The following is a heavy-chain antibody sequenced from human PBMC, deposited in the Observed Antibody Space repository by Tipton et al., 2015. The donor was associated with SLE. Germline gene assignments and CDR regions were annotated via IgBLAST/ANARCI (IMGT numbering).Heavy chain of an antibody. CDR2: IYYSGST. D-gene: IGHD6-6*01. CDR3: AAGIAARRGYYYYYYYMDV. J-gene: IGHJ6*03. CDR1: GGSISSYY. Sequence: LRLSCTVSGGSISSYYWSWIRQPPGKGLEWIGYIYYSGSTNYNPSLKSRVTISVDTSKNQFSLKLSSVTAADTAVYYCAAGIAARRGYYYYYYYMDVWGKGTTVTVSS. V-gene: IGHV4-59*01.